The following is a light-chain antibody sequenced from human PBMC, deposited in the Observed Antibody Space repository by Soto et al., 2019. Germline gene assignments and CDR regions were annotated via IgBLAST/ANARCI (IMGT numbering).Light chain of an antibody. CDR1: SSDVGGYNY. CDR2: EVS. Sequence: QSALTQPASVSGSPGQSITISCTGTSSDVGGYNYVSWYQQHPGKAPKLMIYEVSNRPSGVSNRFSGSKSGNTASLTISGLQAEDEADYYCSSYTSSSTHGVFGGGTKVTVL. CDR3: SSYTSSSTHGV. V-gene: IGLV2-14*01. J-gene: IGLJ3*02.